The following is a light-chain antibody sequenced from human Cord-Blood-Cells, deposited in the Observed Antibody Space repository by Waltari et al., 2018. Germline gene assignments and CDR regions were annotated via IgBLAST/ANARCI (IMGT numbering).Light chain of an antibody. CDR1: SSDVGGYNY. V-gene: IGLV2-8*01. J-gene: IGLJ3*02. CDR3: SSYAGSNNLV. CDR2: EVS. Sequence: QSALTQPPSASGSPGQSVTISCTGTSSDVGGYNYVSWYQQHPGKAPKRMISEVSKRPSGVPDRFSGSKSGNTASLTVSGLQAEDEADYYCSSYAGSNNLVFGGGTKLTVL.